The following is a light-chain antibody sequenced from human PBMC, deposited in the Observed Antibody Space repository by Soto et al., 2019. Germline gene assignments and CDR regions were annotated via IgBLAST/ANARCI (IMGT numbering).Light chain of an antibody. CDR3: AVWDDGLNGYV. J-gene: IGLJ1*01. Sequence: QSVLTQPPSASGTPGQRVTISCSGRRSNVGTNLVNWYQQLPGTAPKLLIYAHIQRPSGVPDRFSGSTSGTSASLAISGLQSEDEADYYCAVWDDGLNGYVFGTGTKVTV. CDR1: RSNVGTNL. V-gene: IGLV1-44*01. CDR2: AHI.